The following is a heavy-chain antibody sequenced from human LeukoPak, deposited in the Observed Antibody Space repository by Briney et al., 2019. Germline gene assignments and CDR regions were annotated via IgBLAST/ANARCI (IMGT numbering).Heavy chain of an antibody. D-gene: IGHD5-24*01. V-gene: IGHV3-23*01. Sequence: GGSLRLSCAASGFTFSSYAMSWVRQAPXXXXXWVSAISGSGGSTYYADSVKGRFTISRDNSKNTLYLQMNSLRAEDTAVYYCAKDRGRWLQSGDYWGQGTLVTVSS. CDR3: AKDRGRWLQSGDY. CDR1: GFTFSSYA. J-gene: IGHJ4*02. CDR2: ISGSGGST.